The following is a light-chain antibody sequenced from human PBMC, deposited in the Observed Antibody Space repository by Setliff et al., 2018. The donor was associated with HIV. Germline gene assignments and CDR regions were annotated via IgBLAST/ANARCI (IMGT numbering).Light chain of an antibody. CDR2: DVS. J-gene: IGLJ1*01. Sequence: QSALTQPASVSGSPGQVITVSCTGTRSDVGAYNSVSWFQQHPGKAPKLVIFDVSSRPSGVSNRFSGSKFGNTASLTISGLQIEDEADYYCDSYTNRGIYAFGTGTKVTVL. V-gene: IGLV2-14*03. CDR3: DSYTNRGIYA. CDR1: RSDVGAYNS.